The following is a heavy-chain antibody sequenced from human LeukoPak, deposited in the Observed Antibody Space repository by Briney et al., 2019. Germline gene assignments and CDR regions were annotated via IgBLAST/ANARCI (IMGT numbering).Heavy chain of an antibody. Sequence: GGSLRLSCTASGFTFINYSMNWVRQAPGKGLEWVSSISTSSSYIDYADSVKGRFTISRDNSKNSLYMQMNSLRADDTAVYYCARGSSNMAGLDNWFDPWGKGTLVTVS. CDR3: ARGSSNMAGLDNWFDP. CDR2: ISTSSSYI. CDR1: GFTFINYS. J-gene: IGHJ5*02. V-gene: IGHV3-21*01. D-gene: IGHD2-8*01.